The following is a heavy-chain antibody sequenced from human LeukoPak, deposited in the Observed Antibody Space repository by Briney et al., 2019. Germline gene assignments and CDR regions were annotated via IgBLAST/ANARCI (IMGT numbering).Heavy chain of an antibody. J-gene: IGHJ4*02. CDR1: GFTFNRYL. D-gene: IGHD2-8*01. CDR3: ARALIGYYFDY. CDR2: INQDGSEK. Sequence: GGSLRLSCAASGFTFNRYLMSWVRQAPGKGLEWVANINQDGSEKYYVDSVKGRFTISRDNSKNSLYLQMNSLRAEDTAVCYCARALIGYYFDYWGQGTLVTVSS. V-gene: IGHV3-7*01.